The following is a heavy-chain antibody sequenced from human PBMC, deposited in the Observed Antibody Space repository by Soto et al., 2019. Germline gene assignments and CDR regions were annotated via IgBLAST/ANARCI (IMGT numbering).Heavy chain of an antibody. J-gene: IGHJ4*02. D-gene: IGHD4-17*01. CDR2: IWYDGSNK. V-gene: IGHV3-33*01. Sequence: GGSLRLSCAASGSTFSSYGMHWVRQAPGKGLEWVAVIWYDGSNKYYADSVKGRFTISRDNSKNTRYLQMNSLRAEDTAVYYCARDPTPHDYGDLGYWGQGTLVTVSS. CDR3: ARDPTPHDYGDLGY. CDR1: GSTFSSYG.